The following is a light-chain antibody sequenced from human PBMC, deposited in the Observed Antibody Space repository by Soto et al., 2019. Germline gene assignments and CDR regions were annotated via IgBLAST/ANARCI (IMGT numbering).Light chain of an antibody. J-gene: IGLJ3*02. CDR3: ASFANSRPVV. V-gene: IGLV2-14*01. CDR1: SGDVGAYNS. Sequence: QSALTQPASVSGSPGQSITISCTGTSGDVGAYNSVSWYQQHPGKAHKLVMYEVSLRPSGVSDRFSGSKSGNTASLTISGLQAEDEADYYCASFANSRPVVFGGGTRLTVL. CDR2: EVS.